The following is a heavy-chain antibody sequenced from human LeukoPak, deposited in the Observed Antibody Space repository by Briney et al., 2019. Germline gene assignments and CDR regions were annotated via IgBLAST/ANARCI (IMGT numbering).Heavy chain of an antibody. CDR3: ARGGYKDYYYMDV. V-gene: IGHV4-39*07. D-gene: IGHD1-14*01. Sequence: SETLSLTCTVSGGSISSSSYYWGWIRQPPGKGLEWIGSIYYSGSTYYNPSLKSRVTISVDTSKNQFSLKLSSVTAADTAVYYCARGGYKDYYYMDVWGKGTTVTVSS. J-gene: IGHJ6*03. CDR1: GGSISSSSYY. CDR2: IYYSGST.